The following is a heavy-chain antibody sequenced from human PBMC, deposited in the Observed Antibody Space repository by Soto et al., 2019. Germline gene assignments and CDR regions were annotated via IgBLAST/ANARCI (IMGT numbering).Heavy chain of an antibody. J-gene: IGHJ5*02. CDR1: GYTFTSYD. V-gene: IGHV1-8*01. CDR2: MNPNSGNT. CDR3: ARVGGYYDILTGYYIRWFDP. D-gene: IGHD3-9*01. Sequence: ASVKVSCKASGYTFTSYDINWVRQATGQGLEWMGWMNPNSGNTGYAQKFQGRVTMTRNTSISTAYMELSSLRSEDTAVYYCARVGGYYDILTGYYIRWFDPWGQGTLVTVSS.